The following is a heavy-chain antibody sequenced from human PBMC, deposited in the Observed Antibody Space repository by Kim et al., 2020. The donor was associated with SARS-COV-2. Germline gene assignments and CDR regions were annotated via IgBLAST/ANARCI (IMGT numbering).Heavy chain of an antibody. CDR3: TRHVTSYHGSDAFDI. J-gene: IGHJ3*02. D-gene: IGHD3-16*02. Sequence: GGSLRLSCAASGFSFSDSALHWVRQAPGKGLEWVGRIRNKVNNYATIYAESVTGRFTISRDDSANTVSLHMNSLKTEDTAIYYCTRHVTSYHGSDAFDIWGQGTMVLVSS. V-gene: IGHV3-73*01. CDR2: IRNKVNNYAT. CDR1: GFSFSDSA.